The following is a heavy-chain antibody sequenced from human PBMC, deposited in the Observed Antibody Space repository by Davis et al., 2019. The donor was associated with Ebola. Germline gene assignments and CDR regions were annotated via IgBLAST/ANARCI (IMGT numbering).Heavy chain of an antibody. J-gene: IGHJ3*02. Sequence: PSETLSLTCAVYGGSFSGYYWSWIRQPPGKGLEWIGEINHSGSTNYNPSLKSRVTISVDTSKNQFSLKLSSVTAADTAVYYCARGPTVTTNDAFDIWGQGTMVTVSS. V-gene: IGHV4-34*01. CDR3: ARGPTVTTNDAFDI. D-gene: IGHD4-17*01. CDR2: INHSGST. CDR1: GGSFSGYY.